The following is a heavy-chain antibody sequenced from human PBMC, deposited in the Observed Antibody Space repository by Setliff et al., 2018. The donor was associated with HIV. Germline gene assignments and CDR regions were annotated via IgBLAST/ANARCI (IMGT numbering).Heavy chain of an antibody. J-gene: IGHJ6*03. CDR3: ARSRESSGYYRDYYYYLDV. V-gene: IGHV4-61*01. CDR1: GGSISSGSYY. CDR2: IYYSGST. D-gene: IGHD6-19*01. Sequence: SETLSLTCTVSGGSISSGSYYWSWIRQPPGKGLEWIGYIYYSGSTNYNPSLKSRVTISVDTSKNQFSLKLSSVTAADTAVYYCARSRESSGYYRDYYYYLDVWGKGTTVTVSS.